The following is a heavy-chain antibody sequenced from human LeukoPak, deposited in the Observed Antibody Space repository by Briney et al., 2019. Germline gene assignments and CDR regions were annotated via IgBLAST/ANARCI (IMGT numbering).Heavy chain of an antibody. V-gene: IGHV3-21*01. CDR1: GFTFSSYS. J-gene: IGHJ3*02. CDR2: ISSSSSYI. CDR3: ASLPEGSYYDFWSGYLTSPAFDI. Sequence: GGSLRLSCAASGFTFSSYSMNWVRQAPGKGLEWVSSISSSSSYIYYADSVKGGFTISRDNAKNSLYLQMNSLRAEDTAVYYCASLPEGSYYDFWSGYLTSPAFDIWGQGTMVTVSS. D-gene: IGHD3-3*01.